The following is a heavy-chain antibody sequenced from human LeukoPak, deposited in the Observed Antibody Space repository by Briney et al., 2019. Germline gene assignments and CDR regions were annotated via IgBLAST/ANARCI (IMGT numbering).Heavy chain of an antibody. D-gene: IGHD2-15*01. CDR3: GRYGGNRWFDF. Sequence: PGGSLRLSCAASGFTFSSYAMNWVRQAPGKGLQWVSVISTTSLNTYYTDSVKGRFTISRDNSKNTLYLQMSSLRVDDTAVYYCGRYGGNRWFDFWGQGTLVTVSS. V-gene: IGHV3-23*01. CDR2: ISTTSLNT. CDR1: GFTFSSYA. J-gene: IGHJ4*02.